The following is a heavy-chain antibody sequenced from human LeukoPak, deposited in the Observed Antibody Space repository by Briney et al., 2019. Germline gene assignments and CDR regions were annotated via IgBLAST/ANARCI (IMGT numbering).Heavy chain of an antibody. J-gene: IGHJ3*02. CDR2: INHSGST. CDR1: GGSFSGYY. Sequence: PSETLSLTCAVYGGSFSGYYWSWIRQPPGKGLEWIGEINHSGSTNYNPSFKSRVTISVDTSKNQFSLKLSSVTAADTAVYYCARGQKAGYSSSWWRANHDAFDIWGQGTMVTVSS. CDR3: ARGQKAGYSSSWWRANHDAFDI. V-gene: IGHV4-34*01. D-gene: IGHD6-13*01.